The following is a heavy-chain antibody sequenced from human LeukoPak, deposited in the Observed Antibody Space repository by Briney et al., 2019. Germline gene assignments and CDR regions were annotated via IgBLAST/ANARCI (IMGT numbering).Heavy chain of an antibody. J-gene: IGHJ4*02. Sequence: ASVKVSCKASGYTFTGYHMHWVRQAPGQGLEWMGWINPHSGGTDYAQKFQGRVTMTRDTSISTVYVELSRLRSDDTAVYYCARDTDSGPDFFGYWGLGTLVTVSS. D-gene: IGHD1-26*01. CDR2: INPHSGGT. CDR1: GYTFTGYH. CDR3: ARDTDSGPDFFGY. V-gene: IGHV1-2*02.